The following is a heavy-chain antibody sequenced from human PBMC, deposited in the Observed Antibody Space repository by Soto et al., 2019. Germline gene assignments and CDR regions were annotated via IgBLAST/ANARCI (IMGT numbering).Heavy chain of an antibody. Sequence: XETLSLTCVVSGGSFSTYYYNWIRQSPGKGLEWIGEINHSGNNNYSPSLKSRVTMSLDTSKNQFSLKLTSVTAADTAVYYCARGGSNDWQVAFDIWGQGTMVTVSS. CDR1: GGSFSTYY. V-gene: IGHV4-34*01. CDR3: ARGGSNDWQVAFDI. J-gene: IGHJ3*02. D-gene: IGHD3-9*01. CDR2: INHSGNN.